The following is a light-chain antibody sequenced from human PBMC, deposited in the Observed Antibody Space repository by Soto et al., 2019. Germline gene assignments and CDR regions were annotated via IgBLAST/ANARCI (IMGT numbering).Light chain of an antibody. CDR1: SSNIGSHF. V-gene: IGLV1-47*01. CDR2: RDG. J-gene: IGLJ3*02. CDR3: AVWDQSLTGLV. Sequence: QSVLTQPPSASGTPGQSLTISCSGSSSNIGSHFVYWYQHLPGTAPKLLIFRDGQRPSGVPARFFGSKSGTSASLAITGLRSEDEADHYCAVWDQSLTGLVFGGGTKVTVL.